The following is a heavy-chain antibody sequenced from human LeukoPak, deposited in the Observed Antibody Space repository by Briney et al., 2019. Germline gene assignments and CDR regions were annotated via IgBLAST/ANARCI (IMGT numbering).Heavy chain of an antibody. Sequence: GGSLRLSCEASGFTFSSYSMNWVRQAPGKGLEWVSSISSSSYIYYADSVKGRFTISRDNAKNSLYLQMNSLRAEDTAVYYCARRYCSGGSCYSEYNWFDPWGQGTLVTVSS. CDR3: ARRYCSGGSCYSEYNWFDP. D-gene: IGHD2-15*01. CDR2: ISSSSYI. CDR1: GFTFSSYS. V-gene: IGHV3-21*01. J-gene: IGHJ5*02.